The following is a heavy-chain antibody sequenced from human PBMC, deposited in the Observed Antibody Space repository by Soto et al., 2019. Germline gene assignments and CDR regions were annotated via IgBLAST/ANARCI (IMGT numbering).Heavy chain of an antibody. CDR3: ARVVMITFGGVIAPSRFDP. D-gene: IGHD3-16*02. J-gene: IGHJ5*02. Sequence: GSGPTLVNPTQTLTLTCTFSGFSLSTSGMCVSWIRQPPGKGLEWIGYIYYSGSTNYNPSLKSRVTISVDTSKNQFSLKLSSVTAADTAVYYCARVVMITFGGVIAPSRFDPWGQGTLVTVSS. V-gene: IGHV4-61*08. CDR1: GFSLSTSGMC. CDR2: IYYSGST.